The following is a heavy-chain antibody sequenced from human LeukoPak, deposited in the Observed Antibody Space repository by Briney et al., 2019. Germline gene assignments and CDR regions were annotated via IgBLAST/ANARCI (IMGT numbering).Heavy chain of an antibody. CDR1: GVSISSSNSY. CDR3: ARQTGSGLFILP. CDR2: IYYTGNT. V-gene: IGHV4-39*01. Sequence: SETLSLTCTVSGVSISSSNSYWGWIRQPPGKGLEWMGSIYYTGNTYYNASLKSRVTISIDTSKNQISLRLTSVTATDTAIYYCARQTGSGLFILPGGQGTLVTVSS. J-gene: IGHJ4*02. D-gene: IGHD3/OR15-3a*01.